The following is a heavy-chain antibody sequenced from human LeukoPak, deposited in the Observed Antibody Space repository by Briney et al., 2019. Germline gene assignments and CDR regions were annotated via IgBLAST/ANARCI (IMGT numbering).Heavy chain of an antibody. CDR3: ATRIAAAGTGVDY. J-gene: IGHJ4*02. CDR1: GGSFSGYY. CDR2: INHGGST. V-gene: IGHV4-34*01. D-gene: IGHD6-13*01. Sequence: SETLSLTCAVYGGSFSGYYWSWIRQPPGKGLEWIGEINHGGSTNYNPSLKSRVTISVDTSKNQFSLKLSSVTAADTAVYYCATRIAAAGTGVDYWGQGTLVTVSS.